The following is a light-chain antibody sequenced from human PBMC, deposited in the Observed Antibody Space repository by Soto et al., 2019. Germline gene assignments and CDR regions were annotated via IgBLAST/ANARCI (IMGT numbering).Light chain of an antibody. CDR3: QQRSNWPAVA. CDR2: DAS. CDR1: QSVSSY. V-gene: IGKV3-11*01. J-gene: IGKJ2*01. Sequence: EIVLTQSPATLSLSPGERATLSCRASQSVSSYFAWYQQKPGQAPRLLIYDASNRATGIPARFSGSGSGTDFTLTISSLEPEDFAVSYCQQRSNWPAVAFGQGTKLEIK.